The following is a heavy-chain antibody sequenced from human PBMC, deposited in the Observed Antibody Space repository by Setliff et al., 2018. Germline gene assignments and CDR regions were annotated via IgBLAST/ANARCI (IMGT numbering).Heavy chain of an antibody. V-gene: IGHV3-11*01. CDR3: AKVGWSYGMDV. J-gene: IGHJ6*02. Sequence: PGGSLRLSCAASGFTFSNYYMTWIRQAPGKGLEWISYIHDSGNPTYYADSVKGRFTVSRDNSKNTLYLQMNSLRAEDTAVYYCAKVGWSYGMDVWGQGTTVTVSS. CDR2: IHDSGNPT. CDR1: GFTFSNYY. D-gene: IGHD2-15*01.